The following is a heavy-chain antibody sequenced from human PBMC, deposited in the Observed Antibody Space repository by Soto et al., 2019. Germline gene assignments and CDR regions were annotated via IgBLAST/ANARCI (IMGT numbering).Heavy chain of an antibody. CDR2: IYFRGST. D-gene: IGHD3-9*01. V-gene: IGHV4-39*02. CDR3: AREILTGYYPAGWFDP. Sequence: SETLSLTCTVSGGSISSSTYYWGWISQPPGKGLEWIGSIYFRGSTYYNPSLKSRVTVSVDTSKKQFSLKLTSVTAADTAVYYCAREILTGYYPAGWFDPWGQGTLVTVSS. CDR1: GGSISSSTYY. J-gene: IGHJ5*02.